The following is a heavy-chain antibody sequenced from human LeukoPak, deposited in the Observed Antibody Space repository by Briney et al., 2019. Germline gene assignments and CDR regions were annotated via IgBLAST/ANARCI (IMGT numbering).Heavy chain of an antibody. Sequence: PSETLSLTCTVSGGSISSSSYFWAWIRQPPGKGLEWIGYIYYSGSTNYNPSLKSRVTISVDTSKNQFSLKLSSVTAADTAVYYCARGLYCSGGSCYDYWGQGTLVTVSS. V-gene: IGHV4-61*05. D-gene: IGHD2-15*01. J-gene: IGHJ4*02. CDR1: GGSISSSSYF. CDR3: ARGLYCSGGSCYDY. CDR2: IYYSGST.